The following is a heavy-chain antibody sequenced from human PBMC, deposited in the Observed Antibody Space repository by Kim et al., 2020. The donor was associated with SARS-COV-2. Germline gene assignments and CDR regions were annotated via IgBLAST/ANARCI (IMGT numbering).Heavy chain of an antibody. CDR2: IKQDGSEK. D-gene: IGHD4-17*01. J-gene: IGHJ4*02. V-gene: IGHV3-7*01. Sequence: GGSLRLSCAASGFTFSSYWMSWVRQAPGKGLEWVANIKQDGSEKYYVDSVKGRFTISRDNAKNSLYLQMNSLRAEDTAVYYCARAGRYYGDFTLGYWGQGTLVTVSS. CDR1: GFTFSSYW. CDR3: ARAGRYYGDFTLGY.